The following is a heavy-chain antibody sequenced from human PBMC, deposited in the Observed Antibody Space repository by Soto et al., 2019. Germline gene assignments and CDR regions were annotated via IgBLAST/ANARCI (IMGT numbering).Heavy chain of an antibody. D-gene: IGHD4-4*01. CDR3: ARAFKTVTTFPYYYYYYMDV. V-gene: IGHV1-2*04. CDR2: INPNSGGT. Sequence: ASVKVSCKAFGYTFTGYYMHWVRQAPGQGLEWMGWINPNSGGTNYAQKFQGWVTMTRDTSISTAYMELSRLRSDDTAVYYCARAFKTVTTFPYYYYYYMDVWGKGTTVTVSS. J-gene: IGHJ6*03. CDR1: GYTFTGYY.